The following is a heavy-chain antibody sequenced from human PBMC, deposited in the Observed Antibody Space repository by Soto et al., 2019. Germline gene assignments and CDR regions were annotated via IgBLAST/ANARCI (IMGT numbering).Heavy chain of an antibody. J-gene: IGHJ4*02. CDR2: IGSSDNII. CDR3: ARDLGYYESSGYFDY. V-gene: IGHV3-11*01. Sequence: PGGSLRLSCAASGFTFSDYYMSWTRQAPGKGLEWVSYIGSSDNIIYYADSVKGRFTISRDNAKNSLYLQMNSLRAEDTAVYYCARDLGYYESSGYFDYWGQGTLVTVSS. D-gene: IGHD3-22*01. CDR1: GFTFSDYY.